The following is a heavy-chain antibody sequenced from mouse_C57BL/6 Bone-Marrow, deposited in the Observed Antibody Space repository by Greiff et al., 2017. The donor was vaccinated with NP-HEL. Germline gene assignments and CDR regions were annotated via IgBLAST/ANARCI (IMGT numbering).Heavy chain of an antibody. CDR2: ISSGGSYT. CDR1: GFTFSSYG. V-gene: IGHV5-6*01. CDR3: ARHYYSNYFDY. Sequence: EVQLVESGGDLVKPGGSLKLSCAASGFTFSSYGMSWVRQTPDKRLEWVATISSGGSYTCYPDSVKGRFTISRDNAKNTLYLQMSSLKSEDTAMYYCARHYYSNYFDYWGQGTTLTVSS. D-gene: IGHD2-5*01. J-gene: IGHJ2*01.